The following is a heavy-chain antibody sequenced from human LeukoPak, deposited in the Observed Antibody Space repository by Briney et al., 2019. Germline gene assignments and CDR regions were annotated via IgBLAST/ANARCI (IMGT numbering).Heavy chain of an antibody. CDR2: INHSGST. D-gene: IGHD6-13*01. CDR3: ARQPRGSSWNFDY. CDR1: GGSFSGYY. V-gene: IGHV4-34*01. Sequence: PSETLSLTCAVYGGSFSGYYWSWIRQPPGKGLEWIGEINHSGSTNYNPSLKSRVTISVDTSKNQFSLKLSSVTAADTAVYYCARQPRGSSWNFDYWGQGTLVTVSS. J-gene: IGHJ4*02.